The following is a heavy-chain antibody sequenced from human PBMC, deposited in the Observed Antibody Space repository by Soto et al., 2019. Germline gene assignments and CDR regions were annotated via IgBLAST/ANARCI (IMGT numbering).Heavy chain of an antibody. CDR2: INPRGGST. CDR3: ARADILTGDFDY. D-gene: IGHD3-9*01. J-gene: IGHJ4*02. V-gene: IGHV1-46*01. Sequence: QVQLVQSGAEVKKPGASVKVSCKASGYTFTSYYMHWVRQAPGQGLEWMGIINPRGGSTSYAQKFQGRVTMTRDTSTSTVYMELSSLRSEDTAVYYCARADILTGDFDYWGQGTLVTVSS. CDR1: GYTFTSYY.